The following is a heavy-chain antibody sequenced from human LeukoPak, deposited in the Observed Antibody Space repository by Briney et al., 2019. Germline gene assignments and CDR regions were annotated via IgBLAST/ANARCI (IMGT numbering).Heavy chain of an antibody. D-gene: IGHD3-22*01. V-gene: IGHV3-74*01. CDR1: GSTFSNYW. J-gene: IGHJ4*02. Sequence: GRSLRLSCAASGSTFSNYWMHWVRQAPGKGLVWVSRINSDGNRTNYADFVKGRFTISRDNAKSTLYVQINSLRAEDTAVYSCARNSANLIFHDSGYFDYWGQGALLTVSS. CDR2: INSDGNRT. CDR3: ARNSANLIFHDSGYFDY.